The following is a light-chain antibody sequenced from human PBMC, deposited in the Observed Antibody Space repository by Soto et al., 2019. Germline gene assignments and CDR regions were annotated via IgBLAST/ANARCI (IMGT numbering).Light chain of an antibody. CDR2: DAS. Sequence: DIQMTQSPASLSASLGDRVTITCRASQSISNWLAWYQQKPGKAPKLLIYDASTLESGVPSRLSGGGFGTDFTLTISSLQPDDFSTYYCQQYSSYSTFGQGTKVDIK. CDR1: QSISNW. CDR3: QQYSSYST. J-gene: IGKJ1*01. V-gene: IGKV1-5*01.